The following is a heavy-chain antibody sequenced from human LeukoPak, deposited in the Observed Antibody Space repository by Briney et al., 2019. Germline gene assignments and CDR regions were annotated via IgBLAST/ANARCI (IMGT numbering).Heavy chain of an antibody. CDR2: LNWNGDNT. CDR3: AREEGPYFDC. V-gene: IGHV3-20*04. J-gene: IGHJ4*02. Sequence: GGSLRLSCAASGFTFHDHGMSWVRQALGKGLEWVSALNWNGDNTGYAASVKGRFTISRDNAKKSLYLQLNSLTAEDTAYYYCAREEGPYFDCWGQGTLVTVSS. CDR1: GFTFHDHG.